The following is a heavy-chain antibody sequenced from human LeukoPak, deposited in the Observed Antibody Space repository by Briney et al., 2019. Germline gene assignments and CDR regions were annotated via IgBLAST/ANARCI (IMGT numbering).Heavy chain of an antibody. D-gene: IGHD5-18*01. CDR2: IYSGGST. CDR1: EFSVGSNY. CDR3: ARENGYRGLDY. J-gene: IGHJ4*02. Sequence: PGGSLRLSCAASEFSVGSNYMTWVRQAPGKGLEWVSLIYSGGSTYYADSVKGRFTISRDNAKNSLYLQMNSLRAEDTAVYYCARENGYRGLDYWGQGTLVTVSS. V-gene: IGHV3-66*01.